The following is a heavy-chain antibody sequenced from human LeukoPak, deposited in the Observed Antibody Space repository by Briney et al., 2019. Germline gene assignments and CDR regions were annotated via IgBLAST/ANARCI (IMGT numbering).Heavy chain of an antibody. CDR3: ARYDYGDYVA. Sequence: GASVKVSCKASGYTFTNYGISWVRQAPGQGLEWMGWINPNSGGTNYAQKFQGRVTMTRDTSISTAYMELSRLRSDDTAVYYCARYDYGDYVAWGQGTLVTVSS. CDR1: GYTFTNYG. V-gene: IGHV1-2*02. J-gene: IGHJ5*02. CDR2: INPNSGGT. D-gene: IGHD4-17*01.